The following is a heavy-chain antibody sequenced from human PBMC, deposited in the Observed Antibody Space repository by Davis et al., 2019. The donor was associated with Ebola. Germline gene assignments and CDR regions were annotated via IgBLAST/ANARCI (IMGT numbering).Heavy chain of an antibody. Sequence: ASVKVSCKASGYTFTAYNLHWVRQVPGHGLEWMGRIITNSGGTNYAQNFQGRVTMTRDTSISTVYMELSSLRYDDTADYYCARDLDWGFDYWGQGTLVSVSS. CDR3: ARDLDWGFDY. D-gene: IGHD3/OR15-3a*01. V-gene: IGHV1-2*06. CDR1: GYTFTAYN. J-gene: IGHJ4*02. CDR2: IITNSGGT.